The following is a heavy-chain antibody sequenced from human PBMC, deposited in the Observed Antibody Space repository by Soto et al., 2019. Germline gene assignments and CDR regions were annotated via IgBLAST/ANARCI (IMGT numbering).Heavy chain of an antibody. J-gene: IGHJ6*02. CDR2: IHPRDSDT. V-gene: IGHV5-51*01. D-gene: IGHD3-10*01. CDR3: ARRGYGSRLGGMDV. Sequence: GDSVKVSCKGSGYSFTSYWIGWVRQMPGKGLEWMGIIHPRDSDTRYSPSFQGQVTITGDKSMSTAYLQWSSLKASDTAMYYWARRGYGSRLGGMDVWGQGSMVTV. CDR1: GYSFTSYW.